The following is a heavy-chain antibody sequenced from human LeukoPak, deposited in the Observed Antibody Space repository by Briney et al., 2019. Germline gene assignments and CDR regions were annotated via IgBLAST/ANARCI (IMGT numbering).Heavy chain of an antibody. CDR1: GSAFNNDA. V-gene: IGHV3-23*01. CDR2: IVGDSTIE. Sequence: PGGSLRLSCAASGSAFNNDAKTWVRQAPGKGLEWVSTIVGDSTIEYYADSVRGRFSISSDNSKTMLFLHMNSLRAEDTAIYYCARQPYFYYYLDVWGKGTTVTVSS. D-gene: IGHD3-10*01. J-gene: IGHJ6*03. CDR3: ARQPYFYYYLDV.